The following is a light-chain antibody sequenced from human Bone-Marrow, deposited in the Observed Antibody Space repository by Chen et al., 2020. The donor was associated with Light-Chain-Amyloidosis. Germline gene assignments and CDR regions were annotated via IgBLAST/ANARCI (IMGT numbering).Light chain of an antibody. CDR2: EAT. Sequence: QSALSQPASVSWSPGQSLTISCPVAGNDVGIYKLVSWYQLHPGKAPKLIIYEATARPSGVSTRFSGSQSGNTASLTISGLQAEDEADYYCCSFAGGVVPFGGGTKVTVL. CDR1: GNDVGIYKL. J-gene: IGLJ2*01. CDR3: CSFAGGVVP. V-gene: IGLV2-23*01.